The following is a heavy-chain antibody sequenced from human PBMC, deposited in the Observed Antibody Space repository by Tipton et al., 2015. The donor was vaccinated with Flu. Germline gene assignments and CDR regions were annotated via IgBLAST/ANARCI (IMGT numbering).Heavy chain of an antibody. Sequence: TLSLTCTVSGGSISSYYWSWIRQPAGKGLEWIGRIYTRGNTNYNPSLKSRVTMSVDTSKSQFSLKLRSVTAADTAVYYCARARTDILTGANWFDPWGQGTLVTVSS. V-gene: IGHV4-4*07. J-gene: IGHJ5*02. CDR1: GGSISSYY. CDR3: ARARTDILTGANWFDP. CDR2: IYTRGNT. D-gene: IGHD3-9*01.